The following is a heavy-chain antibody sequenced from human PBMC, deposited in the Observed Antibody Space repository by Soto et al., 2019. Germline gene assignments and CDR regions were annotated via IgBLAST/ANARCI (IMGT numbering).Heavy chain of an antibody. CDR1: GFPFSSYT. J-gene: IGHJ4*02. CDR2: ISFSSTNI. D-gene: IGHD7-27*01. CDR3: ARGAGDLPY. Sequence: EVQLVESGGGLVRPWESLRLSCAASGFPFSSYTMTWVRQAPGKGLEWVSSISFSSTNIHYADSVKGRFTISRDNAKNSLYLQMNSLRVEDTAVYYCARGAGDLPYWGQGTLATVSS. V-gene: IGHV3-21*01.